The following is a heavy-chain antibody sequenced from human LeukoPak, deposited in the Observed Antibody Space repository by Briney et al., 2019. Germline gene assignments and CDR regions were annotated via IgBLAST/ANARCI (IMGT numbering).Heavy chain of an antibody. J-gene: IGHJ6*02. Sequence: PGGSLRLSCAASGFTFTSYWIHWVHQAPGKGLVWVSRIKGDESSTNYADSVKGRFTISRDNAKNTVYLHMNSLRVEDAAVYYCARGIKNYYGVDVWGQGTTVTVSS. CDR3: ARGIKNYYGVDV. V-gene: IGHV3-74*01. D-gene: IGHD2-15*01. CDR2: IKGDESST. CDR1: GFTFTSYW.